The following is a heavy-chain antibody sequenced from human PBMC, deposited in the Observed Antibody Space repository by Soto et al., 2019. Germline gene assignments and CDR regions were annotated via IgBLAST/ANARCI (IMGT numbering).Heavy chain of an antibody. Sequence: GGSLRLSCAASGFTFSSYGMHWVRQAPGKGLEWVAVIWYDGSNKYYADSVKGRFTISRDNSKNTLYLQMNSLRAEDTAVYYCARDKALYGDYAEYFQHWGQGTLVTVSS. CDR1: GFTFSSYG. J-gene: IGHJ1*01. CDR2: IWYDGSNK. CDR3: ARDKALYGDYAEYFQH. D-gene: IGHD4-17*01. V-gene: IGHV3-33*01.